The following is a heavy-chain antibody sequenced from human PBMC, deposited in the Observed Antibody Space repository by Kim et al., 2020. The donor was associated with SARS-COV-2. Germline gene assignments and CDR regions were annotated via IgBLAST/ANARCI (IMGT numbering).Heavy chain of an antibody. Sequence: GGSLRLSCAASGFTFSSYSMNWVRQAPGKGLEWVSYISSSSSTIYYADSVKGRFTISRDNAKNSLYLQMNSLRDEDTAVYYCARHYGDYEWLPFDYWGQGTLVTVSS. CDR1: GFTFSSYS. V-gene: IGHV3-48*02. CDR2: ISSSSSTI. J-gene: IGHJ4*02. CDR3: ARHYGDYEWLPFDY. D-gene: IGHD4-17*01.